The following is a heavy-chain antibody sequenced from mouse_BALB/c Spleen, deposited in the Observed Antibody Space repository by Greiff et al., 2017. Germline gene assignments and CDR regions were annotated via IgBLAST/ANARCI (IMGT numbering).Heavy chain of an antibody. V-gene: IGHV1-20*02. CDR3: ARMPLITTVERAYYFDY. Sequence: EVQVVESGPELVKPGASVKISCKASGYSFTGYFMNWVMQSHGKSLEWIGRINPYNGDTFYNQKFKGKATLTVDKSSSTAHMELRSLASEDSAVYYCARMPLITTVERAYYFDYWGQGTTLTVSS. D-gene: IGHD1-1*01. CDR1: GYSFTGYF. J-gene: IGHJ2*01. CDR2: INPYNGDT.